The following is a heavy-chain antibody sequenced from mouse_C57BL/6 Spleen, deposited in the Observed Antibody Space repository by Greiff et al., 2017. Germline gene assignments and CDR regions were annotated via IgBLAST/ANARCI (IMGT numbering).Heavy chain of an antibody. CDR2: IYPGNGDT. D-gene: IGHD4-1*01. J-gene: IGHJ2*01. Sequence: QVQLQQSGAELVRPGASVKMSCKASGYTFTSYNMHWVKQTPRQGLEWIGAIYPGNGDTSYNQKFKGKATLTVDKSSGTAYLQLRSLTSEDSAVYFCARSGISWDSFGYWGQGTTLTVSS. V-gene: IGHV1-12*01. CDR3: ARSGISWDSFGY. CDR1: GYTFTSYN.